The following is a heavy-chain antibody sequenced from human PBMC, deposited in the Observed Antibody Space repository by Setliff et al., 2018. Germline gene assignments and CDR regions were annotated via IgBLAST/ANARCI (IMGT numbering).Heavy chain of an antibody. J-gene: IGHJ5*02. CDR1: GYAFTGYY. D-gene: IGHD1-26*01. CDR3: ARALGIVGDNWFDP. CDR2: INPNSGGT. V-gene: IGHV1-2*06. Sequence: ASVKVSCKASGYAFTGYYIHWVRQAPGQGLEWMGRINPNSGGTNYAQKFQGRVTMTRDTSISTAYMELSRLRSDDTAVYYCARALGIVGDNWFDPWGQGTLVTVS.